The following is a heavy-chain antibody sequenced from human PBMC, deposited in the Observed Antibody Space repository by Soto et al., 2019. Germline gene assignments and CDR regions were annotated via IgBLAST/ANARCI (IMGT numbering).Heavy chain of an antibody. CDR2: INHSGST. CDR1: GGSFSGYY. J-gene: IGHJ4*01. CDR3: ARGREYSSSSPDFDN. D-gene: IGHD6-6*01. V-gene: IGHV4-34*01. Sequence: PSETLSHTCAVYGGSFSGYYWSWIRQPPGKGLEWIGEINHSGSTNYNPSLKSRVTISVDTSKNQFSLKLSSVTAADTAVYYCARGREYSSSSPDFDNWGQETRVTISS.